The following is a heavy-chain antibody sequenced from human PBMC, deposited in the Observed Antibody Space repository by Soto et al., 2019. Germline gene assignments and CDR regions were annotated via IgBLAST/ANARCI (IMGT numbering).Heavy chain of an antibody. D-gene: IGHD6-13*01. CDR3: ARERDDSRWSSAENLHH. CDR2: ISAYNGNT. V-gene: IGHV1-18*01. Sequence: ASVKVSCKASGYTFTSHGIHWVRQAPGQGLEWMGWISAYNGNTNYAQKLQGRVTMTRDTSTSTAYMELRSLRSDDTAVYYCARERDDSRWSSAENLHHWGQVTLVTVSS. CDR1: GYTFTSHG. J-gene: IGHJ1*01.